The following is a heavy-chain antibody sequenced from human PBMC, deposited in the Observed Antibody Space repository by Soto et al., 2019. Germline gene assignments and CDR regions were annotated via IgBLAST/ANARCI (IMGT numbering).Heavy chain of an antibody. CDR2: IRSKANSYAT. V-gene: IGHV3-73*02. D-gene: IGHD3-10*01. Sequence: EVQLVESGGGLVQPGGSLKLSCAASGFTFSGSAMHWVRQASGKGLEWVGRIRSKANSYATAYAASVKGRFTISRDDSKNTAYLQMNSLKTADTAVYYCTRPGGPDYWGQGTLVTVSS. CDR3: TRPGGPDY. CDR1: GFTFSGSA. J-gene: IGHJ4*02.